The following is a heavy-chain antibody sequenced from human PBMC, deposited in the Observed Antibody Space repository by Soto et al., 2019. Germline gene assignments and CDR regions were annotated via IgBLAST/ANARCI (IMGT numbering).Heavy chain of an antibody. CDR2: MSYDGSNK. J-gene: IGHJ4*02. D-gene: IGHD6-19*01. Sequence: QVQLVESGGGVVQPGRSLRLSCAASGFTFSSYAMHWVRQAPGKGLEWVAVMSYDGSNKYYAASVKGRFTISRDNSKNPLYLQMNRLRAEDTAVYYCARDKSPYSSGWHNRHFDYRGQGTLVTVSS. CDR1: GFTFSSYA. V-gene: IGHV3-30-3*01. CDR3: ARDKSPYSSGWHNRHFDY.